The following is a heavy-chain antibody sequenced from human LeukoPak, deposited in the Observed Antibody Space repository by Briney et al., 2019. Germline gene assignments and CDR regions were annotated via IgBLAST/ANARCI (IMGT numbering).Heavy chain of an antibody. Sequence: GASVKVSCKASGYSLTTYDINWVRQATGQGLEWMGWMNPNSGNTAYAQNFQGRVTMTRNTSISTAYMELRSLRSDDTAVYYCARVPGDYDSSGYYHYRDPGCFDYWGQGTLVTVSS. V-gene: IGHV1-8*01. CDR1: GYSLTTYD. D-gene: IGHD3-22*01. CDR3: ARVPGDYDSSGYYHYRDPGCFDY. J-gene: IGHJ4*02. CDR2: MNPNSGNT.